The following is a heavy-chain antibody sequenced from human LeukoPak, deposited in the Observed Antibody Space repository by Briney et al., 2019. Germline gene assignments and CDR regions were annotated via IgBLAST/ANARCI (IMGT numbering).Heavy chain of an antibody. CDR3: ASMLGSGSGGYLFDF. CDR2: ISYSGST. Sequence: KPSETLSLTCTVSGGSISSYYWSWIRQPPGKGLEWIGYISYSGSTNYNPPLKSRVTISVDTSKNQFSLKLSSVTAADTAVYYCASMLGSGSGGYLFDFWGQGTQVTVSS. CDR1: GGSISSYY. D-gene: IGHD3-10*01. J-gene: IGHJ4*02. V-gene: IGHV4-59*01.